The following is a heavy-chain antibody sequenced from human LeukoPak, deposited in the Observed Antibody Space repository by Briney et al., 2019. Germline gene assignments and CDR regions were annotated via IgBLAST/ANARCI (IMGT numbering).Heavy chain of an antibody. CDR2: ITSGFTP. Sequence: PGGSLSLSCAASGLTFSNYAMSGFRQAPGKGLEWVSGITSGFTPHYADSVKGRFTISRDNSKNTFHLQMNSLRAEDTAVYYCAKDYSDSRVGDVFFEYWGQGTLVTVSS. D-gene: IGHD1-26*01. CDR3: AKDYSDSRVGDVFFEY. V-gene: IGHV3-23*01. J-gene: IGHJ4*02. CDR1: GLTFSNYA.